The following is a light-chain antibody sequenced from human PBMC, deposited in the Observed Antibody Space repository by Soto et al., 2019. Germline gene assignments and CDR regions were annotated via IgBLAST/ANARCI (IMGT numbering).Light chain of an antibody. CDR3: QQYNNWLT. Sequence: DIQMTQSPSTLSASVGDRVTITCRASQSISSWLAWYQQKPGKAPKLLIYKASSLESGVPSRFSGSGSGTEFTLTISSLQSEDFAVYYCQQYNNWLTFGGGTKVDIK. CDR2: KAS. J-gene: IGKJ4*01. CDR1: QSISSW. V-gene: IGKV1-5*03.